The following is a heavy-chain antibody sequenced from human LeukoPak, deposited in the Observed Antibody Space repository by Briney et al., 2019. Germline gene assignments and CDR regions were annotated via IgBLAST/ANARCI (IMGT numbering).Heavy chain of an antibody. D-gene: IGHD1-26*01. CDR2: INPNSGGT. J-gene: IGHJ1*01. CDR1: GYTFTGYY. Sequence: ASVKVSCKASGYTFTGYYMHWVRQAPGQGLEWMGWINPNSGGTNYAQKFQGRVTMTRDTSISTAYMELSRLRSDDTAVHYCARARYLPGSGSYRGAEYFQHWGQGTLVTVSS. CDR3: ARARYLPGSGSYRGAEYFQH. V-gene: IGHV1-2*02.